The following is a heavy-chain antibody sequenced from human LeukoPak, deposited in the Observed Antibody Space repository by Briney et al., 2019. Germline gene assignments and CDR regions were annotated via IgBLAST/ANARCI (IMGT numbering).Heavy chain of an antibody. Sequence: GGSLRLSCAASGFTFSSYAMTWVRQAPGKGLEWVSAITGSGGSTYYADSVKGRFTISRDNSKNTVYLQMNSLRVDDTAVYYCANSKVADFHYWGQGTRVTVSS. J-gene: IGHJ4*02. CDR2: ITGSGGST. CDR1: GFTFSSYA. V-gene: IGHV3-23*01. CDR3: ANSKVADFHY. D-gene: IGHD6-19*01.